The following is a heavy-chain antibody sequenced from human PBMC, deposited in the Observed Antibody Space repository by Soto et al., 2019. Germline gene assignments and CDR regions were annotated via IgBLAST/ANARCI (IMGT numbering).Heavy chain of an antibody. CDR3: AREQSGDRYFDWLYPNWFDP. J-gene: IGHJ5*02. V-gene: IGHV1-3*01. D-gene: IGHD3-9*01. CDR2: INAGNGNT. Sequence: QVQLVQSGAEVKKPGASVKGSCKASGYTFTSYAMHWVRQAPGQRLEWMGWINAGNGNTKYSQKFQGRVTITRDTSASTAYMELSSLISEKMPVYYCAREQSGDRYFDWLYPNWFDPWGQGTLVTVSS. CDR1: GYTFTSYA.